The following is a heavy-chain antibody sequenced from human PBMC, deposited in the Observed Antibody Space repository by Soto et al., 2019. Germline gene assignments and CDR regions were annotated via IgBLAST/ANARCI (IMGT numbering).Heavy chain of an antibody. J-gene: IGHJ3*01. V-gene: IGHV1-69*12. CDR1: GGTFSSYA. D-gene: IGHD3-22*01. CDR2: IIPIFGTA. Sequence: QVQLVQSGAEVKKPGSSVKVSCKASGGTFSSYAISWVRQARGQGLEWMGGIIPIFGTANYAQKFQGRVTITADESTSTAYMELSSLRSEDTAVSYCARDRYYYDSSGYSLSWGQGTMVTVSS. CDR3: ARDRYYYDSSGYSLS.